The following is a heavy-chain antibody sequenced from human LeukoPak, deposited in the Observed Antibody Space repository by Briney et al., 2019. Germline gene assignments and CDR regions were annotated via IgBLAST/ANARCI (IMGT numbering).Heavy chain of an antibody. V-gene: IGHV3-74*01. Sequence: PVGSLRLSCAASGFTFRRNWMHWVRQAPGKGLVWVSRINSDGSITNYADSVKGRFTISRDNAKNTLYLQMSSLRAEDTAVYYCAKIDAYWGEGTLVTVSS. CDR3: AKIDAY. CDR1: GFTFRRNW. J-gene: IGHJ4*02. CDR2: INSDGSIT.